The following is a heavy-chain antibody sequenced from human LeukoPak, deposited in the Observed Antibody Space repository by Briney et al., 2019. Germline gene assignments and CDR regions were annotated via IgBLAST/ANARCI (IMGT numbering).Heavy chain of an antibody. D-gene: IGHD3-22*01. Sequence: GGSLRLSCAASGFTFSSYWMSWVRQAPGKGLEWVANIKQDGSEKYYVDSVKGRFTISRDNAKNSLYLQMNSLRAEDTAVYYCASTRDYYDSSGYYLISRFYWYFDLWGRGTLVTVSS. V-gene: IGHV3-7*01. CDR3: ASTRDYYDSSGYYLISRFYWYFDL. CDR2: IKQDGSEK. CDR1: GFTFSSYW. J-gene: IGHJ2*01.